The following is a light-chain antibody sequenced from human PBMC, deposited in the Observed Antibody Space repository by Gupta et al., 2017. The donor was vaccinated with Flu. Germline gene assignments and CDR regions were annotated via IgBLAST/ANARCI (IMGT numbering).Light chain of an antibody. J-gene: IGKJ4*01. Sequence: DIVMTQSPDSLAVSLGERATINCKSSQSVLYSSNNKNYLAWYQQKPGQPPKLPIYWASTRESGVPDRFSGSGSGTDFTLTISSLKAEDVAVYYCQQYYSNPFTFGGGTKVEIK. CDR2: WAS. CDR3: QQYYSNPFT. CDR1: QSVLYSSNNKNY. V-gene: IGKV4-1*01.